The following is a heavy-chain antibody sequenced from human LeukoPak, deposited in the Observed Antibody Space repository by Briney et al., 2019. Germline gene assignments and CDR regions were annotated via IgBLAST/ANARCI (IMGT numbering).Heavy chain of an antibody. J-gene: IGHJ4*02. CDR1: GFTFIRHL. CDR3: GSSEDGYIDY. CDR2: ISTDGSTT. V-gene: IGHV3-74*01. D-gene: IGHD5-24*01. Sequence: TGGSLRLSCAGSGFTFIRHLMHWVRQAPGKGLVWVSRISTDGSTTLYSDSVKGRFTISRDNAKNTLYLQMNSLIAEDTAVYYCGSSEDGYIDYWGQGTLVSVSS.